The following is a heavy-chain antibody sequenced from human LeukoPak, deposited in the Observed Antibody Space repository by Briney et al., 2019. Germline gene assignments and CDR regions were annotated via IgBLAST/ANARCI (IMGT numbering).Heavy chain of an antibody. Sequence: GASVKVSCKASEYTFTSYDINWVRQATGQGLEWMGWMNPNSGNTVYAQKFQGRVTMTRDTSTRTAYMELSSLRSEDTAVYYCARGKVFPETHGEDYYYYYGMDVWGQGTTVTVSS. CDR1: EYTFTSYD. CDR2: MNPNSGNT. CDR3: ARGKVFPETHGEDYYYYYGMDV. V-gene: IGHV1-8*01. D-gene: IGHD3-10*01. J-gene: IGHJ6*02.